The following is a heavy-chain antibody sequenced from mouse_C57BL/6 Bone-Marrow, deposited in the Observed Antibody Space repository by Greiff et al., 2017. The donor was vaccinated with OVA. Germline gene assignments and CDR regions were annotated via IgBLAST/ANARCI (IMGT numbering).Heavy chain of an antibody. D-gene: IGHD1-3*01. V-gene: IGHV1-76*01. CDR3: ARSKLLDY. CDR1: GYTFTDYY. Sequence: VMLVESGAELVRPGASVNLSCKASGYTFTDYYINWVKQRPGQGLEWIARIDPNSGGTKYNEKFKSKATLTVDKPSSTAYMQLSSLTSEDSAVYYCARSKLLDYWGQGTTLTVSS. CDR2: IDPNSGGT. J-gene: IGHJ2*01.